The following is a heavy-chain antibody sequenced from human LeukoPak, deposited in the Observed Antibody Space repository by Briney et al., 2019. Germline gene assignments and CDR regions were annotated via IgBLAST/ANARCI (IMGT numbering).Heavy chain of an antibody. D-gene: IGHD6-13*01. CDR3: ARRVASANDAFDI. CDR1: GFTFSSYS. Sequence: GGSLRLSCAASGFTFSSYSMHWVRQAPGKGLEWVSSISSGSTYIYYGDSLKGRFTISRDNAKNSLYLQMNSLRAEDTAVYYCARRVASANDAFDIWGQGTMVTVSS. J-gene: IGHJ3*02. CDR2: ISSGSTYI. V-gene: IGHV3-21*01.